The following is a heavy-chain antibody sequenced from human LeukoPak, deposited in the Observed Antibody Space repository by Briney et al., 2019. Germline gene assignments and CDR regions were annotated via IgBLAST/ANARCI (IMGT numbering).Heavy chain of an antibody. J-gene: IGHJ4*02. CDR1: GFTFSSYW. D-gene: IGHD2-2*01. V-gene: IGHV3-7*01. Sequence: GGSLRLSCAASGFTFSSYWMSWVRQAPGKGLEWVANIKQDGSEKYYVDSVKGRLTISRDNAKNSLYLRMNSLRAEDTAVYYCARERGGPYCSSTSCYWEPFDYWGQGTLVTVSS. CDR2: IKQDGSEK. CDR3: ARERGGPYCSSTSCYWEPFDY.